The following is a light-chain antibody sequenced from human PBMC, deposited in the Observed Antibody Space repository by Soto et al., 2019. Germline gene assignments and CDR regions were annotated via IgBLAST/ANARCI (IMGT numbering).Light chain of an antibody. Sequence: EIVLTQFPGTLSLSPGERATLSCRPSQSLSSSYVVWYQQKPGQAPRLLIYAASRRATGIPDRFSGSGSATEYTLSISRLEPEDSAVYYCQHQGTFGQGTKLEIK. CDR3: QHQGT. J-gene: IGKJ2*01. CDR2: AAS. V-gene: IGKV3-20*01. CDR1: QSLSSSY.